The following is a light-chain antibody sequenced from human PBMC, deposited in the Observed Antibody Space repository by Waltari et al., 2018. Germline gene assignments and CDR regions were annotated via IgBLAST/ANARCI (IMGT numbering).Light chain of an antibody. Sequence: DIQMTQSPSSLSASVGDRVTITCRASQSMSSHLNWYQQKPGKAPKLLIYAASSLQSGVPSRFSGSGSGTNFTLTISSLQPEDFATYYCQQSYSTPRTFGGGTKVEIK. CDR3: QQSYSTPRT. J-gene: IGKJ4*01. V-gene: IGKV1-39*01. CDR2: AAS. CDR1: QSMSSH.